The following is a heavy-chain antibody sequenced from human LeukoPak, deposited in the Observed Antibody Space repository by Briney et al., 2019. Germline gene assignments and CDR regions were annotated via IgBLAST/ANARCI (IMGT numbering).Heavy chain of an antibody. CDR2: IYYSGST. CDR3: AREVDTAMGNPFDY. J-gene: IGHJ4*02. CDR1: GGSISSYY. V-gene: IGHV4-59*01. Sequence: SETLSLTCTVSGGSISSYYWSWIRQPPGKGLEWIGYIYYSGSTNYNPSLKSRVTISVDTSKNQFSLKLSSVTAADTAVYYCAREVDTAMGNPFDYWGQGTLVTVFS. D-gene: IGHD5-18*01.